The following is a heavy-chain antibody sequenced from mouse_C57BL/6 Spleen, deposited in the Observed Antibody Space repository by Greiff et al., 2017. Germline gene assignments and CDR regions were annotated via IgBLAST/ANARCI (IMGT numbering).Heavy chain of an antibody. D-gene: IGHD1-1*01. CDR2: ISNGGGST. CDR3: ARPYGSSYEDFEV. Sequence: EVKLMESGGGLVQPGGSLKLSCAASGFTFSDYYMYWVRQTPEKRLEWVAYISNGGGSTYYPDTVKGRFTISRDNAKNTLYLQMSRLKSEDTAMXYCARPYGSSYEDFEVWGTGTTVTVSS. V-gene: IGHV5-12*01. CDR1: GFTFSDYY. J-gene: IGHJ1*03.